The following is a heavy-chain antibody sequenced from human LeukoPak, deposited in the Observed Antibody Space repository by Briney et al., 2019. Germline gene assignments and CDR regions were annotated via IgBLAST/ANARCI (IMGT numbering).Heavy chain of an antibody. J-gene: IGHJ5*01. CDR2: IYYSGRT. Sequence: SETLSLTCIVSGGSISRSSYFWGWIRQPPGKGLEWIGSIYYSGRTYSNPSLRTRATSSLDTSKSHFFLKLSSVTAADTAVYYCARRFCTSNNCYVAFDSWGQGILVTVSS. V-gene: IGHV4-39*07. D-gene: IGHD2-2*01. CDR1: GGSISRSSYF. CDR3: ARRFCTSNNCYVAFDS.